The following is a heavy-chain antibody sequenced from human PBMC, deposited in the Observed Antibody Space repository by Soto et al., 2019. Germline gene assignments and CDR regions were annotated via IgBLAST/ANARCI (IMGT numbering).Heavy chain of an antibody. J-gene: IGHJ6*02. Sequence: GGSLRLSCASSGFTFINYAMHWVRQAPGKGLEWVAVISYDGSDKYNANSVKGRFTISRDNSKNTLYLQMNSLRAEDTAVYYCARDTGPNGYNYYYFGMDVWGQGTTVTVSS. D-gene: IGHD5-18*01. CDR1: GFTFINYA. CDR3: ARDTGPNGYNYYYFGMDV. V-gene: IGHV3-30-3*01. CDR2: ISYDGSDK.